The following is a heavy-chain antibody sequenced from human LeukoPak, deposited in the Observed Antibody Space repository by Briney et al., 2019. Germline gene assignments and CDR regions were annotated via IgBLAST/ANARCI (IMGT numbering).Heavy chain of an antibody. CDR3: ARAILSGYRGLSDAFDI. CDR1: GFTFSSYS. V-gene: IGHV3-48*01. D-gene: IGHD6-13*01. J-gene: IGHJ3*02. CDR2: ISSSSSTI. Sequence: GRSLRLSCAASGFTFSSYSMNWVRQAPGKGLEWVSYISSSSSTIYCADSVKGRFTISRDNAKNSLYLQMNSLRAEDTAVYYCARAILSGYRGLSDAFDIWGQGTMVTVSS.